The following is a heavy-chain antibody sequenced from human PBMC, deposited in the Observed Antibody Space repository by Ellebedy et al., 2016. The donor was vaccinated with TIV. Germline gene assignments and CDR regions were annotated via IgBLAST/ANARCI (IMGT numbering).Heavy chain of an antibody. J-gene: IGHJ4*02. Sequence: PGGSLRLSCAASGFTVSSNSMNWVRQAPGKGLEWVSVLYSGGGTSYADSVKGRFTIFRDTSKNTLFLQMNSLRAEDTAVYYCARKHLYGLDWGQGTLVTVSS. D-gene: IGHD3-10*01. CDR2: LYSGGGT. CDR1: GFTVSSNS. V-gene: IGHV3-66*01. CDR3: ARKHLYGLD.